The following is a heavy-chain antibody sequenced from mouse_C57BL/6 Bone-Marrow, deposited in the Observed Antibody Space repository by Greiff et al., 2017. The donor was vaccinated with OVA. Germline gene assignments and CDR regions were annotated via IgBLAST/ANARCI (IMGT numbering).Heavy chain of an antibody. Sequence: VQLQQSGPGLVAPSQSLSITCTVSGFSFTSYAISWVRQPPGKGLEWLGVIWTGGGTNYNSALKSRLSISKDNSKSQVFLKMNSLQTDDTARYYCARKKGYYYGSSLYFDYWGQGTTLTVSS. J-gene: IGHJ2*01. V-gene: IGHV2-9-1*01. CDR2: IWTGGGT. CDR3: ARKKGYYYGSSLYFDY. D-gene: IGHD1-1*01. CDR1: GFSFTSYA.